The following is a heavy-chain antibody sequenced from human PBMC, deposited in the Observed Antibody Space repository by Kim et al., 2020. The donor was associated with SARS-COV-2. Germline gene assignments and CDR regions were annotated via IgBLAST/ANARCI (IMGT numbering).Heavy chain of an antibody. D-gene: IGHD3-10*01. J-gene: IGHJ4*02. Sequence: SETLSLTCTVSGDSIGSGGYYWSWIRQHPGKGLEWIGYIYYSGNTFYNPSLKSRLTISLDTSQNQFSLKLTSVTAADTAFYYCARARLGTAIIRGVLDYWGQGTLVTVSS. CDR2: IYYSGNT. CDR3: ARARLGTAIIRGVLDY. V-gene: IGHV4-31*03. CDR1: GDSIGSGGYY.